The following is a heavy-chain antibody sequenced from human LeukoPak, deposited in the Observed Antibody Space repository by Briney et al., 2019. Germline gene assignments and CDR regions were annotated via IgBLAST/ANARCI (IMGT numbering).Heavy chain of an antibody. J-gene: IGHJ4*02. CDR3: ARDWGLELPSGWYFDWLFPQIQYYFDY. CDR2: ISSSSSYI. Sequence: GGSLRLSCAASGFTFSSYSMNWVRQAPGKGLEWVSSISSSSSYIYYADSVKGRFTISRDNSKNTLYLQMNSLRAEDTAVYYCARDWGLELPSGWYFDWLFPQIQYYFDYWGQGTLVTVSS. D-gene: IGHD3-9*01. V-gene: IGHV3-21*01. CDR1: GFTFSSYS.